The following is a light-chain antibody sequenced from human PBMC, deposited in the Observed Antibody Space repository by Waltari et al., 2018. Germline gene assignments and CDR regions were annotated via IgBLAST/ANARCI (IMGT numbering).Light chain of an antibody. CDR2: AAY. J-gene: IGKJ4*01. CDR3: QQAKSFPVT. V-gene: IGKV1-12*01. Sequence: DIQMTQSPSSVSASVGDRVTFPCRASQGIRTWLAWYQQKPGKDPKLLIYAAYIWESGVPSRFSGSGSGTDVTLTISSLQPEDFATYYCQQAKSFPVTFSGGTKVEIK. CDR1: QGIRTW.